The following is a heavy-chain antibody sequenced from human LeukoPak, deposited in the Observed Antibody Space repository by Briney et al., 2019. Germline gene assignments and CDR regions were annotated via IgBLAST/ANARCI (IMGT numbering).Heavy chain of an antibody. V-gene: IGHV4-4*07. Sequence: PSETLSLTCTVSGGSISSYYWSWIRQPAGKGLEWIGRIYTSGSTNYNPSLKSRVTMSVDTSKNQFSLKLSSVTAADTAVYYCARDGSGSYYMNYYYYGMDVWGQGTTVTVSS. CDR2: IYTSGST. J-gene: IGHJ6*02. CDR3: ARDGSGSYYMNYYYYGMDV. CDR1: GGSISSYY. D-gene: IGHD3-10*01.